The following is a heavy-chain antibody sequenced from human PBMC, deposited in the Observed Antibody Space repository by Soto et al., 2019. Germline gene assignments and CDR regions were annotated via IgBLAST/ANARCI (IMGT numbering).Heavy chain of an antibody. J-gene: IGHJ5*02. D-gene: IGHD3-22*01. CDR2: ISSSSSYI. V-gene: IGHV3-21*01. CDR1: GFTFSSYS. CDR3: ARFYYDSSGYYWFDP. Sequence: PGGSLRLSCAASGFTFSSYSMNWVRQAPGKGLEWVSSISSSSSYIYYADSVKGRFTISRDNAKNSLYLQMNSLRAEDTAVYYCARFYYDSSGYYWFDPWGQGTLVTVSS.